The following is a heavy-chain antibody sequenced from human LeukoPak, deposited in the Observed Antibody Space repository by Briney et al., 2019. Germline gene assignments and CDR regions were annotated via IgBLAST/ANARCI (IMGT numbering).Heavy chain of an antibody. Sequence: QPGGSLRLSCAASGFTFNDYWMSWVRQAPGKGLGWVANIKQDGSEKYYVDLEKGRLDITRDNAKNSLYLQINSLRAEDTAVYYCARERLGGLGAFDIWGQGTMVTVSS. CDR2: IKQDGSEK. V-gene: IGHV3-7*01. CDR3: ARERLGGLGAFDI. D-gene: IGHD3-9*01. CDR1: GFTFNDYW. J-gene: IGHJ3*02.